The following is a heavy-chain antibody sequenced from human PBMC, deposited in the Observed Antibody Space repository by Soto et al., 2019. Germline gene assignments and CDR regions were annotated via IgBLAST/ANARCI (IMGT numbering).Heavy chain of an antibody. CDR3: ARVLSNWFDP. CDR2: IYYSGST. J-gene: IGHJ5*02. CDR1: GCSVSIGSYY. D-gene: IGHD2-15*01. Sequence: PSETLSLTCTVSGCSVSIGSYYWSWIRQPPGKGLEWIGYIYYSGSTNYNPSLKSRVTISVDTSKNQFSLKLSSVTAADTAVYYCARVLSNWFDPWGQGTLVTVSS. V-gene: IGHV4-61*01.